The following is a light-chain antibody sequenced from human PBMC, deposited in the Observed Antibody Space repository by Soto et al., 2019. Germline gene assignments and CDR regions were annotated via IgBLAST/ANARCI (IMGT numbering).Light chain of an antibody. CDR3: HQYGGSLPYT. J-gene: IGKJ2*01. CDR2: DAS. V-gene: IGKV3-20*01. CDR1: QSVRNNN. Sequence: EIVLTQSPGTVSVSPGERATLSCRASQSVRNNNYIAWYQHRPGQAPRLLIYDASKRATGIPDRFSGSGSGTDFTLTISRLEPEDFAVYFCHQYGGSLPYTFGQGTKLAI.